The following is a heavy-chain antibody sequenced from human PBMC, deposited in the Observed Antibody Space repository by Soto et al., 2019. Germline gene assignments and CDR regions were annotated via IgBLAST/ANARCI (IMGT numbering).Heavy chain of an antibody. J-gene: IGHJ5*02. Sequence: SETLSLTCSVSGGSINSSSYFWGWVRQPPGKGLEWFGSIYYSGSTYYNPSLRSRVTISVDTSKNQFSLKLSSVTAADTAVFYCARHYSSGSRNWFDPWGQGTLVTVS. CDR3: ARHYSSGSRNWFDP. CDR1: GGSINSSSYF. V-gene: IGHV4-39*01. D-gene: IGHD6-19*01. CDR2: IYYSGST.